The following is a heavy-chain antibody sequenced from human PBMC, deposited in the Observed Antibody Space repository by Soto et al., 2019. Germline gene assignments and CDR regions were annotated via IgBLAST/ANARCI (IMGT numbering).Heavy chain of an antibody. CDR2: INHFEST. V-gene: IGHV4-30-2*06. CDR1: GASISYGGFS. Sequence: QLQLQESGSGVVRTSETLSLSCTVFGASISYGGFSWSWIRQSPGKGLEWIGYINHFESTYFHPSFKSRLSMSIDRSRNMFSLNLGSVTAADMAVYYCVRGGRYDAFDHWGQGVPVTVSS. D-gene: IGHD2-15*01. J-gene: IGHJ4*02. CDR3: VRGGRYDAFDH.